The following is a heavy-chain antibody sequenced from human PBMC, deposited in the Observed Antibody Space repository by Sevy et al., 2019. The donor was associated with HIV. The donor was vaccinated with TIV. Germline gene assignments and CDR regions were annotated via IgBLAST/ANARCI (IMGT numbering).Heavy chain of an antibody. CDR1: GFTFSSYE. J-gene: IGHJ6*02. CDR2: ISSSGSTI. Sequence: GGSLRLSCAASGFTFSSYELNWVRQAPGKGLEWVSYISSSGSTIYYADSVKGRFTISRDNAKNSLYLQMNSLRAEDTAVYYCARDRGDYYYGMDVWGQGTTVTVSS. CDR3: ARDRGDYYYGMDV. V-gene: IGHV3-48*03. D-gene: IGHD3-10*01.